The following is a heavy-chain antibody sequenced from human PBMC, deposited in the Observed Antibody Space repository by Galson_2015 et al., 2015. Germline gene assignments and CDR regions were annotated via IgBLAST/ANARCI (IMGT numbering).Heavy chain of an antibody. Sequence: PRLSCAASGFTFSSYSMNWVRQAPGKGLEWVSSISSSSSYIYYADSVKGRFTISRDNAKNSLYLQMNSLRAEDTAVYYCASGSSGWYGRDYWGQGTLVTVSS. CDR1: GFTFSSYS. V-gene: IGHV3-21*01. CDR3: ASGSSGWYGRDY. J-gene: IGHJ4*02. D-gene: IGHD6-19*01. CDR2: ISSSSSYI.